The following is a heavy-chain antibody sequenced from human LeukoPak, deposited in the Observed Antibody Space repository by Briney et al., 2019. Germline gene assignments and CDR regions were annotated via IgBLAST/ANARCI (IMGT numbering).Heavy chain of an antibody. CDR1: GYTLTELS. V-gene: IGHV1-2*02. Sequence: SVKVSCKVSGYTLTELSMHWVRQAPGQGLEWMGWINPNSGGTNYAQKFQGRVTMTRDTSISTAYMELSRLRSDDTAVYYCARDGVAARRGWFDPWGQGTLVTVSS. J-gene: IGHJ5*02. D-gene: IGHD6-6*01. CDR3: ARDGVAARRGWFDP. CDR2: INPNSGGT.